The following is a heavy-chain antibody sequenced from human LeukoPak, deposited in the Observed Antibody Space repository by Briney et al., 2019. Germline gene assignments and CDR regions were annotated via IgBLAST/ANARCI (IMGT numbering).Heavy chain of an antibody. J-gene: IGHJ4*02. CDR1: GYTITGYY. D-gene: IGHD2-15*01. CDR2: INPDSGGT. CDR3: ARDWSGVYCTGGSCQSLDY. Sequence: ASVKVSCKASGYTITGYYMHWVRQAPGQGLEWMGWINPDSGGTNYAQNFQGRVTMTRDTSVSTAYMELSSLRSDDTAVYYCARDWSGVYCTGGSCQSLDYWGQGTLVTVSS. V-gene: IGHV1-2*02.